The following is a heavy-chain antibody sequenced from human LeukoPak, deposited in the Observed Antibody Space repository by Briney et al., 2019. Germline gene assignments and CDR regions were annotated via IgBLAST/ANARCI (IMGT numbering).Heavy chain of an antibody. CDR3: ERATETYYYDSSGYIDY. CDR2: IYHSGST. Sequence: SETLSLTCTVSGYSISSGYYWGWIRQPPGKGLEWIGSIYHSGSTYYNPSLKSRVTISVDTSKNQFSLKLSSVTAADTAVYYCERATETYYYDSSGYIDYWGQGTLVTVSS. D-gene: IGHD3-22*01. CDR1: GYSISSGYY. J-gene: IGHJ4*02. V-gene: IGHV4-38-2*02.